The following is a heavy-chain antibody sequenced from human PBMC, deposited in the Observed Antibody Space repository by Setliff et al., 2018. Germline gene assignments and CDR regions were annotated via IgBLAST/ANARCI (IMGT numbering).Heavy chain of an antibody. V-gene: IGHV3-23*01. Sequence: PGGSLRLSCAVSGFTFSSYAMSWVRQSPGKGPEWVSSISGSGGSTYYVDSVKGRFTMTRDTSISTAYMELSRLRSDDTAVYYCARGGQTNGAPYFDYWGQGTLVTVSS. D-gene: IGHD1-26*01. CDR3: ARGGQTNGAPYFDY. CDR1: GFTFSSYA. J-gene: IGHJ4*02. CDR2: ISGSGGST.